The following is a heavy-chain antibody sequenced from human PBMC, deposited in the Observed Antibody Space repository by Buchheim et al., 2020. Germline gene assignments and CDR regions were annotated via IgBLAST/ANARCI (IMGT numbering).Heavy chain of an antibody. CDR2: ISYDGDKK. V-gene: IGHV3-30*03. J-gene: IGHJ4*02. D-gene: IGHD6-13*01. CDR3: ASASAAAADY. Sequence: QVQLVESGGGVLQPGRSLRLSCAASGFTFSTYGMHWVRQAPGMGLEWVAVISYDGDKKYYADSVKGRFTISRDNSKNTLYLQMNSLRAEDTAVYYCASASAAAADYWGQGTL. CDR1: GFTFSTYG.